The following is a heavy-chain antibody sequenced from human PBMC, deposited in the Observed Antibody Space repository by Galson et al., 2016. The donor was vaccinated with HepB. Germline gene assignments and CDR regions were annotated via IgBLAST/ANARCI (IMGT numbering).Heavy chain of an antibody. V-gene: IGHV4-61*01. CDR3: ARSHGGY. D-gene: IGHD3-3*01. J-gene: IGHJ4*02. Sequence: LSLTCTVSGGSVSSTTYYWAWLRQPPGKGLEWIGHASYSGTTNYNPSLRSRVTISVDPSKNQFSLRLTSVSDADTAVYYCARSHGGYWGQGTLVTVSS. CDR2: ASYSGTT. CDR1: GGSVSSTTYY.